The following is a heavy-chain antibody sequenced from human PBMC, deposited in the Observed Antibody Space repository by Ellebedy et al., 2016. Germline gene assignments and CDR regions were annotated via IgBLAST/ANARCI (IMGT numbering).Heavy chain of an antibody. CDR3: ARGVIVVQPYYYMDV. CDR1: GYTFTSYG. J-gene: IGHJ6*03. CDR2: ISAYNGNT. V-gene: IGHV1-18*01. Sequence: ASVKVSCXASGYTFTSYGISWVRQAPGQGLEWMGWISAYNGNTNYAQKLQGRVTMTTDTSTSTAYMELRSLRSDDTAVYYCARGVIVVQPYYYMDVWGRGTTVTVSS. D-gene: IGHD3-22*01.